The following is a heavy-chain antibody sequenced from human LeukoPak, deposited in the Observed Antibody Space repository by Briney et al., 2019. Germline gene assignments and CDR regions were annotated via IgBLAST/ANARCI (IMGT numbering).Heavy chain of an antibody. J-gene: IGHJ5*02. V-gene: IGHV4-59*01. D-gene: IGHD3-22*01. Sequence: SETLTLTCAVSGGSISSYYWSWIRQPPGKGLEWVGYIYYSGSTNYNPSLKSRVTISVDTSKNQFSLKLSSVTAADTAVYYCARRNYYDSSAPFDPWGQGTLVTVSS. CDR3: ARRNYYDSSAPFDP. CDR1: GGSISSYY. CDR2: IYYSGST.